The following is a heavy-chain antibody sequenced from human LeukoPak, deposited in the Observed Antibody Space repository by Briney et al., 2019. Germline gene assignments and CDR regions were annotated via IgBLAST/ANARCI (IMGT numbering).Heavy chain of an antibody. V-gene: IGHV1-69*04. CDR2: IIPILGIA. CDR1: GGTFSSYT. Sequence: ASVKVSCKAFGGTFSSYTISWVRQAPGQGLEWMGRIIPILGIANYAQKLQGRVTMTTDTSTSTAYMELRSLRSDDTAVYYCARDFDFDYWGQGTLVTVSS. CDR3: ARDFDFDY. J-gene: IGHJ4*02.